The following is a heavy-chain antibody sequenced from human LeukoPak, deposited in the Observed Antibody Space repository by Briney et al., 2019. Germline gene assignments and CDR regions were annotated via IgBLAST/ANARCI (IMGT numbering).Heavy chain of an antibody. CDR1: GFTFSSYS. Sequence: GGSLRLSCAASGFTFSSYSRNWVRQAPGKGLEWVSSISSSSSYIYYADSVKGRFTISRDNAKNSLYLQMNSLRAEDTAVYYCARTLHRDGYNLLFQHWGQGTLVTVSS. J-gene: IGHJ1*01. D-gene: IGHD5-24*01. CDR3: ARTLHRDGYNLLFQH. V-gene: IGHV3-21*01. CDR2: ISSSSSYI.